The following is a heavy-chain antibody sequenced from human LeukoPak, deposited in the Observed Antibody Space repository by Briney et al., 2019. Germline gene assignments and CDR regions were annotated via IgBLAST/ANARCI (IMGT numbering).Heavy chain of an antibody. D-gene: IGHD6-19*01. J-gene: IGHJ4*02. CDR2: IYYSGST. V-gene: IGHV4-39*07. Sequence: SETLSLTCTVSGVSISSSSYYWGWIRQPPGKGLEWIGSIYYSGSTYYNPSLKSRVTISVDTSKNQFSLKLSSVTAADTAVYYCARDRIAVAVYWGQGTLVTVSS. CDR1: GVSISSSSYY. CDR3: ARDRIAVAVY.